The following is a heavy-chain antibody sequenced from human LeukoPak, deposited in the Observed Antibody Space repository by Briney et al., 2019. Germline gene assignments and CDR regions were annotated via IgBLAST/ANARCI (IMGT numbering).Heavy chain of an antibody. J-gene: IGHJ4*02. CDR3: ARRGLDTSGLRGETDY. D-gene: IGHD2-21*01. Sequence: SVKVSCKASGGTFSSYAISWVRQAPGQGLEWMGGIIPIFGTANYAQKFQGRVTITTDESTSTAYMELSSLRSEDTAVYYCARRGLDTSGLRGETDYWGQGTLVTVSS. CDR2: IIPIFGTA. V-gene: IGHV1-69*05. CDR1: GGTFSSYA.